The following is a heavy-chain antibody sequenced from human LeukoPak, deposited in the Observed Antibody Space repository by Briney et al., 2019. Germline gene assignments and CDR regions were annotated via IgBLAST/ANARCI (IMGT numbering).Heavy chain of an antibody. CDR2: IYYSGST. CDR1: GGSVSSGSCF. J-gene: IGHJ3*02. D-gene: IGHD3-10*01. V-gene: IGHV4-31*03. CDR3: ARGGEAFDI. Sequence: SETLSLTCTVSGGSVSSGSCFWSWIRQPPGKGLEWIGYIYYSGSTYYNPSLKSRVTISVDTSKNQFSLKLSSVTAADTAVYYCARGGEAFDIWGQGTMVTVSS.